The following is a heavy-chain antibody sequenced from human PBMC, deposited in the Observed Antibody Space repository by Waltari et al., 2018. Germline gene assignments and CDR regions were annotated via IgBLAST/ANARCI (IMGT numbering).Heavy chain of an antibody. J-gene: IGHJ6*02. CDR2: IYYSGST. D-gene: IGHD3-10*01. V-gene: IGHV4-59*11. CDR1: GGSISSHY. Sequence: QVQLQESGPGLVKPSETLSLTCTVSGGSISSHYWSWIRQPPGTGLEWIGYIYYSGSTNYNPALNRRVTISVDTSKNQFSLKLSSVTAADTAVYYCAREPYYYGSGSYYYYYGMDVWGQGTTVTVSS. CDR3: AREPYYYGSGSYYYYYGMDV.